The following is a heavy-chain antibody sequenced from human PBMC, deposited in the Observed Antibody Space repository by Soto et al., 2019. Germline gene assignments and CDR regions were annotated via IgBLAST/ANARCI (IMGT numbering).Heavy chain of an antibody. V-gene: IGHV1-24*01. D-gene: IGHD3-3*01. CDR1: GYTLTELS. CDR2: FDPEDGET. J-gene: IGHJ6*02. CDR3: AKGHLRRFLTDV. Sequence: GASVKVSCKVSGYTLTELSMHWVRQAPGKGLEWMGGFDPEDGETIYAQKFQGRVTMTEDTSTDTAYVELSSLRSEDTAVYYCAKGHLRRFLTDVWGQATPVTVSS.